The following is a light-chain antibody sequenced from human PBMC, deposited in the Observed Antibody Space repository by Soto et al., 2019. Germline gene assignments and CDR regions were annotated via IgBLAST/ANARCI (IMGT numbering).Light chain of an antibody. CDR3: QQYDNLRT. CDR1: VDISKC. Sequence: DIPMTQSPSSVFASXGERVTICSQPRVDISKCLNRYPQRPGXASKRXIYDASNLKTGVTSRFGGSGCGKDFIFTISSLQPEDIATYECQQYDNLRTFGGGTKVDIK. J-gene: IGKJ4*01. CDR2: DAS. V-gene: IGKV1-33*01.